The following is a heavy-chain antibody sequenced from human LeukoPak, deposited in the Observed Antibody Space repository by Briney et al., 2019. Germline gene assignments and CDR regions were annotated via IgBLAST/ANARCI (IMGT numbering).Heavy chain of an antibody. CDR1: GYTFTSYA. CDR2: INAGNGNT. D-gene: IGHD3-3*01. V-gene: IGHV1-3*03. CDR3: ARDGYDFWSGYSPRDYYYYYYMDV. J-gene: IGHJ6*03. Sequence: ASVTVSCKASGYTFTSYAMHWVRQAPGQRLEWMGWINAGNGNTKYSQEFQGRVTITRDTSASTAYMELSSLRSEDMAVYYCARDGYDFWSGYSPRDYYYYYYMDVWGKGTTVTVSS.